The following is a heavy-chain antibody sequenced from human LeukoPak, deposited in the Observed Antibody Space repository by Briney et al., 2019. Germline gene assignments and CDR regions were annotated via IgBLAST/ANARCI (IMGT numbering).Heavy chain of an antibody. V-gene: IGHV4-4*07. J-gene: IGHJ4*02. D-gene: IGHD3-22*01. Sequence: PSETLSLTCTVSGGPISSYYWSWIRQPAGKGLEWIGRIYTSGSTNYNPSLKSRVTMSVDTSKNQFSLKLSSVTAADTAVYYCARGSQGYDSSGYHWFDYWGQGTLVTVSS. CDR3: ARGSQGYDSSGYHWFDY. CDR1: GGPISSYY. CDR2: IYTSGST.